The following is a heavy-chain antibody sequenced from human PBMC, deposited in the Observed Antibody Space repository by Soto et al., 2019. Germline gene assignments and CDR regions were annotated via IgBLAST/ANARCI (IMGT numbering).Heavy chain of an antibody. J-gene: IGHJ3*02. Sequence: EVQLVESGGGLVQPGGSLRLSCAASGFTFSSYWMHWVRQAPGKGLVWVSHINSDGSSTSYADSVKGRFTISRDNAKNTRYLQMNSLRAEDTAVYYCARDRYCSSTSCYADAFDIWGQGTMVIVSS. D-gene: IGHD2-2*01. V-gene: IGHV3-74*01. CDR1: GFTFSSYW. CDR3: ARDRYCSSTSCYADAFDI. CDR2: INSDGSST.